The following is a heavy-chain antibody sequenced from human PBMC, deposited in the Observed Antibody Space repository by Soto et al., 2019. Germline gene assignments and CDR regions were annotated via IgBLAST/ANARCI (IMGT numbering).Heavy chain of an antibody. CDR2: IYYSGST. Sequence: QLQLQESGPGLVKPSETLSLTCTVSGGSISSSSYYWGWIRQPPGKGLEWIGSIYYSGSTYYNPSLKRRVTISVDTSKTQFSLHLRSVTAADTAVDYCARHYTVPAAPTNWFDPWGQGTLVTVSS. CDR3: ARHYTVPAAPTNWFDP. V-gene: IGHV4-39*01. CDR1: GGSISSSSYY. D-gene: IGHD2-2*01. J-gene: IGHJ5*02.